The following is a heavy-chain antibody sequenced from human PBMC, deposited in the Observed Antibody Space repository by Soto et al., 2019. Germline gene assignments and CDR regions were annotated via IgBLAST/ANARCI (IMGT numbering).Heavy chain of an antibody. J-gene: IGHJ3*02. CDR3: ARMGRSDEGFDI. CDR2: IYYSGST. CDR1: GYSISSSNW. D-gene: IGHD3-10*01. V-gene: IGHV4-28*01. Sequence: SATLSITCTVSGYSISSSNWWGWIRQPPGKGLEWIGYIYYSGSTYYNPSLKSRVTMSVDTSKNQFSLKLSSVTAVDTAVYYCARMGRSDEGFDIWGQGTMVTVSS.